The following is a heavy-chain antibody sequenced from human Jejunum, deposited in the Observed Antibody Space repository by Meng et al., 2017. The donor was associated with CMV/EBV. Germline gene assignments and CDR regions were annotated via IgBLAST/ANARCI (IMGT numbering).Heavy chain of an antibody. Sequence: ASVFTVGGYVMNCVRQAPGKGLEWVSAITGGGGGTYYADSMKGRFTISRDNSKNTLYLHMSSLRAEDTAVYYCAKDLQHDYAMDVWGQGTTVTVSS. D-gene: IGHD5-18*01. J-gene: IGHJ6*02. CDR1: VFTVGGYV. CDR3: AKDLQHDYAMDV. CDR2: ITGGGGGT. V-gene: IGHV3-23*01.